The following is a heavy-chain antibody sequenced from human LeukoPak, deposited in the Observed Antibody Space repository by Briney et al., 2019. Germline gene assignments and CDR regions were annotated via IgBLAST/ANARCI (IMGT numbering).Heavy chain of an antibody. CDR1: GFTFSTYN. V-gene: IGHV3-48*01. D-gene: IGHD2-15*01. Sequence: PGGSLRISCAASGFTFSTYNMNWVRQAPGKGLEWVSYISSSSSTIFYADSVKGRFTVSRDNAKNSLYLQMNSLRVEDTAVYYCTSYSGPGAFDFWGQGTMVTVSS. CDR3: TSYSGPGAFDF. CDR2: ISSSSSTI. J-gene: IGHJ3*01.